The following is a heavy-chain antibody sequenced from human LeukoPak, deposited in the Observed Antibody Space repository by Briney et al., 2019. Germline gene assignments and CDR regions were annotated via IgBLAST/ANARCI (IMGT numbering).Heavy chain of an antibody. D-gene: IGHD6-13*01. CDR2: ISSSASTI. CDR3: AKVLGSHIAVSDPFDY. V-gene: IGHV3-48*03. J-gene: IGHJ4*02. CDR1: GFTFSSYE. Sequence: GGSLRLSCAASGFTFSSYEMNWVRQAPGKGLEWVSYISSSASTIYYADSVKGRFTISRDHSKNTLYLQMNSLRAEDTAVYYCAKVLGSHIAVSDPFDYWGQGTLVTVSS.